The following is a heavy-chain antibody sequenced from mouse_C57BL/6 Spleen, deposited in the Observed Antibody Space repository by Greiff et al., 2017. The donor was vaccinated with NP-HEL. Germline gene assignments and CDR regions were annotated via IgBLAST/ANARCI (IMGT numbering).Heavy chain of an antibody. V-gene: IGHV10-1*01. CDR1: GFGFNTYA. J-gene: IGHJ2*01. CDR2: IRSKSNNYAT. CDR3: VRRDYFDY. Sequence: EVKLVESGGGLVQPKGSLKLSCAASGFGFNTYAMNWVRQAPGRGLKWVARIRSKSNNYATYYADSVKDRFTISRDDSESMLYLQMNNLKTEDTAMYYCVRRDYFDYWGQGTTLTVSS.